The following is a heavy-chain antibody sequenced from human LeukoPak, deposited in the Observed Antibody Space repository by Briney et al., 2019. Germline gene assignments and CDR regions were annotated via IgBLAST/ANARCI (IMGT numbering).Heavy chain of an antibody. V-gene: IGHV4-61*01. CDR2: IYYSGST. CDR1: GASVSRGSYG. J-gene: IGHJ5*02. CDR3: ARDQYARFDH. Sequence: SESLSPTWTVSGASVSRGSYGCGWLRQPPWKGLEWIGYIYYSGSTNYYPSLKSRVTISVDTSKHQFSLKLSSVTAADTAVYYCARDQYARFDHWGQGTLVTVSS.